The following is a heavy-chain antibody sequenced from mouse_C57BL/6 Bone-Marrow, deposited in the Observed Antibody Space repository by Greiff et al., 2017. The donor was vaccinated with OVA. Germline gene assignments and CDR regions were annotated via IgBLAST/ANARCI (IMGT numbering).Heavy chain of an antibody. J-gene: IGHJ2*02. CDR2: IAPSDSYI. D-gene: IGHD1-1*01. CDR3: AHYGSRLYLHY. V-gene: IGHV1-59*01. CDR1: GYTFTNYW. Sequence: QVQLQQSGAELVRPGTSVKLSCKASGYTFTNYWMHWVKQRPGQGLEWIGVIAPSDSYINYNQKFTGRATLTVDTSSSTAYMHLSSLTSEDSAVYYCAHYGSRLYLHYWGQGTSLTVSS.